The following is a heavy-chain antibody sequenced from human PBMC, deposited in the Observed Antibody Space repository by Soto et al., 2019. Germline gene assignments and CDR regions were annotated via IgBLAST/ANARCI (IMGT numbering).Heavy chain of an antibody. CDR2: IIPILVIA. CDR3: AREPYGDLLAFDI. D-gene: IGHD3-10*01. CDR1: GGTFSSYT. Sequence: QVQLVQSGAEVKKPGSSLKVSCKACGGTFSSYTISWVLQAPGQGLEWMGRIIPILVIANYSQKFQGRVKITADKSTSTAYMELSSLRSEDTAVYYCAREPYGDLLAFDIWGQGTMVTVSS. J-gene: IGHJ3*02. V-gene: IGHV1-69*08.